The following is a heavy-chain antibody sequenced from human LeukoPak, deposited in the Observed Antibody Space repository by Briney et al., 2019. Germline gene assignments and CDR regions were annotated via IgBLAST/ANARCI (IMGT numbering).Heavy chain of an antibody. Sequence: GSLRLSCVGSGFRFSSYDMNWVRQAPGRGLEWLSYLTRTSSATWYADSVKGRITIFRDNAQSSLYLQMNSLRVEDTAVYYCATGGSEYRSDWFDSWGQGTLVNVAS. V-gene: IGHV3-48*01. D-gene: IGHD5-18*01. CDR3: ATGGSEYRSDWFDS. CDR1: GFRFSSYD. CDR2: LTRTSSAT. J-gene: IGHJ5*01.